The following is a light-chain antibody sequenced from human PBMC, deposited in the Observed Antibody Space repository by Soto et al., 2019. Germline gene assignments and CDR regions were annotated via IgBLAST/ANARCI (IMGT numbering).Light chain of an antibody. CDR1: QSVNTY. CDR3: QQGYSNPWT. CDR2: AAS. V-gene: IGKV1-39*01. J-gene: IGKJ1*01. Sequence: DIQMTQSPSSLSAPVGDRVTITCRASQSVNTYLHWYQQKPGKAPKLLIFAASNLQSGVPSRFSGSGSGTNFTLSLNSLHPEDFATYYCQQGYSNPWTFGQGTKV.